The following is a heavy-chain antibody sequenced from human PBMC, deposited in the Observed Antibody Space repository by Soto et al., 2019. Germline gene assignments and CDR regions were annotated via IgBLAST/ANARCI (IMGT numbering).Heavy chain of an antibody. CDR1: GGSISSYY. D-gene: IGHD3-10*01. V-gene: IGHV4-59*01. Sequence: SESLSLTCTVSGGSISSYYWSWIRQPPGKGLEWIGYIYYSGGTNYNPFLKSRVTISVDTSKNQFSLKLSSVTAADTAVYYCARSRAGAFDIWGQGTMVTVSS. CDR2: IYYSGGT. J-gene: IGHJ3*02. CDR3: ARSRAGAFDI.